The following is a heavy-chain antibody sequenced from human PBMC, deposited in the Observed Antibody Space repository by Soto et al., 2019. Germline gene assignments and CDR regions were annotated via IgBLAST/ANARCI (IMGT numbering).Heavy chain of an antibody. CDR1: GFTFSSYG. Sequence: QVQLVESGGGVVQPGRSLRLSCAASGFTFSSYGMHWVRQAPGKGLEWVAVIWYDGSNKYYADSVKGRFTISRDNSKNTLYLQMNSLRAEDTAVYYCARDYYDSSGYYEYYYYYGMDVWGQGTTVTVSS. J-gene: IGHJ6*02. CDR2: IWYDGSNK. CDR3: ARDYYDSSGYYEYYYYYGMDV. D-gene: IGHD3-22*01. V-gene: IGHV3-33*01.